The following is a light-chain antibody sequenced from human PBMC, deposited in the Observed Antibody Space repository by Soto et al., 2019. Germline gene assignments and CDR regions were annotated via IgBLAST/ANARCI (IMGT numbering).Light chain of an antibody. J-gene: IGLJ1*01. V-gene: IGLV1-40*01. CDR2: GNS. Sequence: QSALTQPHSVSGAPGQRVTISCTGSSSNIGAGYDVHWYQQLPGTAPKPLIYGNSNRPSGVPDLFSGSKSGTSASLAITGLQAEDEADYYCQSYDSSLSGSRVFGTGTKVTVL. CDR3: QSYDSSLSGSRV. CDR1: SSNIGAGYD.